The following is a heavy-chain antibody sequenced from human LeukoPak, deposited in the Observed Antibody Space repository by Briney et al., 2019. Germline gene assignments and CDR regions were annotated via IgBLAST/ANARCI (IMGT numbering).Heavy chain of an antibody. CDR3: AKGSSGWYYFDY. CDR1: GFTFSSYG. V-gene: IGHV3-30*18. D-gene: IGHD6-19*01. Sequence: GGSLRLSCAASGFTFSSYGMHWFRQAPGKGLEWVAVISYDGSNKYYADSVKGRFTISRDNSKNTLYLQMNSLRAEDTAVYYCAKGSSGWYYFDYWGQGTLVTVSS. CDR2: ISYDGSNK. J-gene: IGHJ4*02.